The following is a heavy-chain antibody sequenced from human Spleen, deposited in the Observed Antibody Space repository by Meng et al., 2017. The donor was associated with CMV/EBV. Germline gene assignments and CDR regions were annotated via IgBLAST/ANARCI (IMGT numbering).Heavy chain of an antibody. Sequence: GESLKISCAASGFTFSSHAMSWVRQAPGKGLEWISYISTSGNTIEYADSVRGRFTISRDNAKNSLYLQMDSLRAEDTAVYYCARDPPASPVDHFDYWGQGTLVTVSS. CDR2: ISTSGNTI. D-gene: IGHD2-2*01. CDR1: GFTFSSHA. J-gene: IGHJ4*02. V-gene: IGHV3-48*03. CDR3: ARDPPASPVDHFDY.